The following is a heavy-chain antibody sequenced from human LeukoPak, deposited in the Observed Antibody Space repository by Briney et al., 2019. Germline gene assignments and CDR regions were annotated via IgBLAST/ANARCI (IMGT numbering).Heavy chain of an antibody. CDR3: ARGRDSGSRTYYIDY. CDR2: ISPITGGT. D-gene: IGHD1-26*01. J-gene: IGHJ4*02. CDR1: GYTFTDYF. Sequence: VASVKVSCKASGYTFTDYFLHWVRQAPGQGLEWLAWISPITGGTKYAQKFQGRVTLTRDTSISTAYMELSRLRSDDTAVYFCARGRDSGSRTYYIDYWGQGTLVTVPS. V-gene: IGHV1-2*02.